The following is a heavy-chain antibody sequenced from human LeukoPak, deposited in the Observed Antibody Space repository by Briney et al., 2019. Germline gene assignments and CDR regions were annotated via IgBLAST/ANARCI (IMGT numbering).Heavy chain of an antibody. CDR2: IKSKTDSGTT. V-gene: IGHV3-15*01. CDR1: GFTFSNAW. CDR3: TTDDQGIAAAGTGFDY. Sequence: PGGSLRLSCAASGFTFSNAWISSVRQAPGKGLEWVGRIKSKTDSGTTDYAAPVKGRFTISRDDSKNTLYLQMNSLKTDDKAVYYCTTDDQGIAAAGTGFDYWGQGTLVTVSS. D-gene: IGHD6-13*01. J-gene: IGHJ4*02.